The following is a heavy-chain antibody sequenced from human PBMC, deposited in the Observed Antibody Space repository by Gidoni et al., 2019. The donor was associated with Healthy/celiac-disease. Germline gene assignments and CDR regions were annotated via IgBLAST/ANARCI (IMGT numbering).Heavy chain of an antibody. CDR1: GYTFTSYD. CDR3: ARELGYCSTSCYKEQTYNWFDP. CDR2: MNPNSGNT. D-gene: IGHD2-2*02. J-gene: IGHJ5*02. Sequence: QVQLVQSGAEVKKPGASVKVSCKASGYTFTSYDINWVRQATGQGLEWMGWMNPNSGNTGYAQKFQGRVTMTRNTSISTAYMELSSLRSEDTAVYYCARELGYCSTSCYKEQTYNWFDPWGQGTLVTVSS. V-gene: IGHV1-8*01.